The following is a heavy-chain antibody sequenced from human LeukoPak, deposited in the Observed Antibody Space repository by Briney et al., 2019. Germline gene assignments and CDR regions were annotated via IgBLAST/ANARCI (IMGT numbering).Heavy chain of an antibody. Sequence: ASVKVSCKASGYTFTSYGISWVRQAPGKGLEWMGGFDPEDGETIYAQKFQERVTITRDMSTSTAYMELSSLRSEDTAVYYCAADRGYDILTGPGYFDYWGQGTLVTVSS. J-gene: IGHJ4*02. CDR2: FDPEDGET. V-gene: IGHV1-24*01. CDR1: GYTFTSYG. CDR3: AADRGYDILTGPGYFDY. D-gene: IGHD3-9*01.